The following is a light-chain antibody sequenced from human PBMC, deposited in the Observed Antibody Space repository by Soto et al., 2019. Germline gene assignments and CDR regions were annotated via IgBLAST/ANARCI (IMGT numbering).Light chain of an antibody. CDR2: AAS. CDR1: QDISSS. V-gene: IGKV1-39*01. J-gene: IGKJ1*01. CDR3: QQSYVTPWT. Sequence: DIQMTQSPSSLSASIGDRVTISCRASQDISSSLNSYQHKSGKAPKLLIYAASGLHSGVPSRFSGSGSGTDFTLTISSLQPEDFATYYCQQSYVTPWTFGQGTKVDNK.